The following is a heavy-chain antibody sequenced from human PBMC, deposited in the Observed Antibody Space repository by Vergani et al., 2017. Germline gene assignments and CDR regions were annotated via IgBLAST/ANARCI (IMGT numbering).Heavy chain of an antibody. D-gene: IGHD3-22*01. J-gene: IGHJ5*02. CDR1: GFTFSSYA. CDR3: ARYDYYDSSGYYYAPGGWFDP. CDR2: ISGSGGNT. V-gene: IGHV3-23*01. Sequence: EVQLLESGGNLIQPGGSLRLSCGASGFTFSSYAMTWVRLAPGKGLQWVSAISGSGGNTFYADSVKGRFTISRDNAKNSLYLQMNSLRAEDTAVYYCARYDYYDSSGYYYAPGGWFDPWGQGTLVTVSS.